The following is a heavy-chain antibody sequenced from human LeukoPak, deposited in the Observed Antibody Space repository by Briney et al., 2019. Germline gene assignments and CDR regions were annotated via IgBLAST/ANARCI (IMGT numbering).Heavy chain of an antibody. CDR3: ASSQYPIAAADNWFEP. CDR1: GDSINSNSYY. V-gene: IGHV4-39*01. D-gene: IGHD6-13*01. Sequence: SETLSLTCTVSGDSINSNSYYWGWIRQPPGKGLEWIGTIYYTGITFYNPSIKSRVTISADTSKKQFSLKLSPVNVADTAVYYCASSQYPIAAADNWFEPWGQGTLVTVSS. J-gene: IGHJ5*02. CDR2: IYYTGIT.